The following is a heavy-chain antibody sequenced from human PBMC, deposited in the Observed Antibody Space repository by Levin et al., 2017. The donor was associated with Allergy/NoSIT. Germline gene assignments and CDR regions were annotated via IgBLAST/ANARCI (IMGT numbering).Heavy chain of an antibody. J-gene: IGHJ3*02. CDR1: GFTFSSYA. CDR2: ISGSGGST. V-gene: IGHV3-23*01. CDR3: AKDSDIVVVTSHYRGDAFDI. D-gene: IGHD2-21*02. Sequence: HAGGSLRLSCAASGFTFSSYAMSWVRQAPGKGLEWVSAISGSGGSTYYADSVKGRFTISRDNSKNTLYLQMNSLRAEDTAVYYCAKDSDIVVVTSHYRGDAFDIWGQGTMVTVSS.